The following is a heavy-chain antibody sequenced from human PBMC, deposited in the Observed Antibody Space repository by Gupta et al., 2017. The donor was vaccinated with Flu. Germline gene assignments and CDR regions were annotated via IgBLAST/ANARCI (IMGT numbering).Heavy chain of an antibody. D-gene: IGHD3-3*01. CDR3: ARDRRRPLEGFDY. CDR2: ISSSSSYI. V-gene: IGHV3-21*01. Sequence: EVQLVESGGGLVKPGGSLRLSCAASGFTFSSYSMNWVRQAPGKGLEWVSSISSSSSYIYYADSVKGRFTISRDNAKNSLYLQMNSLRAEDTAVYYCARDRRRPLEGFDYWGQGTLVTVSS. J-gene: IGHJ4*02. CDR1: GFTFSSYS.